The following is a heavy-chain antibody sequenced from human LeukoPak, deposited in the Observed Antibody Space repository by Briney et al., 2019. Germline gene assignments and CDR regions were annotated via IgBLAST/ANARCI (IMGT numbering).Heavy chain of an antibody. D-gene: IGHD1-20*01. CDR3: ARGGKRLTVDYFDY. J-gene: IGHJ4*02. Sequence: GASVKVSCKASGSTFTGYYKHWVRQAPGQGLEWMGRINPNSDDTNYARKFQGRVTITRDTSISTVYMELSRLRSDDTAVYYCARGGKRLTVDYFDYWGQGTLVTVSS. V-gene: IGHV1-2*06. CDR1: GSTFTGYY. CDR2: INPNSDDT.